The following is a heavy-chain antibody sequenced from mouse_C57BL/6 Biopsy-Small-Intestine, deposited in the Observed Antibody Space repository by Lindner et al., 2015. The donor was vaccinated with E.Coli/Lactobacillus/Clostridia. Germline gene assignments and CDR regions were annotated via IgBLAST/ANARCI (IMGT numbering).Heavy chain of an antibody. Sequence: VQLQESGPELVKPGASVKISCKASGYSFTGYYMNWVKQSPEKSLEWIGEINPSTGGTTYSQKFKAKATLTVDKSSSTAYMQLKSLTSEDSAVYYCARDYPWFAYWGQGTLVTVSA. CDR2: INPSTGGT. D-gene: IGHD2-4*01. CDR1: GYSFTGYY. V-gene: IGHV1-42*01. CDR3: ARDYPWFAY. J-gene: IGHJ3*01.